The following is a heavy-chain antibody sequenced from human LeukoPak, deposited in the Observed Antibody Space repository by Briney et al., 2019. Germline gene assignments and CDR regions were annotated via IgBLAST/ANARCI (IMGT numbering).Heavy chain of an antibody. D-gene: IGHD3-10*01. CDR1: GFTFSSYG. Sequence: GTSLRLSCAASGFTFSSYGMNWVRQAPGKGLEWVAVISYDGTNKFYVDSLRGRFTISRDNSKNTLYQQMNSLRAEDTAVYYCAKDGYYGSGTYPDYWGQGTLVTVSS. V-gene: IGHV3-30*18. CDR2: ISYDGTNK. CDR3: AKDGYYGSGTYPDY. J-gene: IGHJ4*02.